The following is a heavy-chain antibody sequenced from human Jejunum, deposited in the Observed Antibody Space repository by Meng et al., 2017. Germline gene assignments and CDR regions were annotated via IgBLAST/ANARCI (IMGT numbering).Heavy chain of an antibody. CDR3: ARGTITPPGTGWGCFCDY. Sequence: GGSLRLSCAASGFTFNNHAMSWVRQAPGKGLEWVSHISASGDTSHYTDSVKGRFSISRDSSRNTLYLQMNSLRAEDTAVYYCARGTITPPGTGWGCFCDYWGLGTRVTVSS. J-gene: IGHJ4*02. D-gene: IGHD1-1*01. V-gene: IGHV3-23*01. CDR2: ISASGDTS. CDR1: GFTFNNHA.